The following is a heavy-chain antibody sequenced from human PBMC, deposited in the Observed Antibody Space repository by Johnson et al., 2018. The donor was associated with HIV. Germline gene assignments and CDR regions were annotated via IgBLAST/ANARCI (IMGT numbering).Heavy chain of an antibody. V-gene: IGHV3-30*04. Sequence: VQVVESGGGVVQPGRSLRLSCAAYGFTFSIYAMHWVRQAPGKGLEWVAVISYDGSNKYYADSVKGRFTISRDNSKNTLYLQMNSLRAEDTAVYYCARSPYSSGWYNGFQWAFDIWGQGTMVTVSS. D-gene: IGHD6-13*01. CDR1: GFTFSIYA. CDR2: ISYDGSNK. CDR3: ARSPYSSGWYNGFQWAFDI. J-gene: IGHJ3*02.